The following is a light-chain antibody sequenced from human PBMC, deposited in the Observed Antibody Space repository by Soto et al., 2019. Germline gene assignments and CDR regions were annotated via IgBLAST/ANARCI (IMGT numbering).Light chain of an antibody. V-gene: IGKV1-5*03. Sequence: DIQMTQSPSTLSASVGDRVTITCRASQSISSWLAWYQQKPGKAPKLLIYKASSLESGDPSRFSGSGSGTEVTHPISSLQPGDFATYYCQQYNSYPLTFRGGTEVEIK. CDR3: QQYNSYPLT. J-gene: IGKJ4*01. CDR2: KAS. CDR1: QSISSW.